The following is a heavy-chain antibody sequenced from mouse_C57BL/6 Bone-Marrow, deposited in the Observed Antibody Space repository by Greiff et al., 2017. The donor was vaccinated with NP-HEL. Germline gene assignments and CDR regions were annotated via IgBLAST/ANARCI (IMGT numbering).Heavy chain of an antibody. CDR2: IDPSDSYT. J-gene: IGHJ3*01. CDR1: GYTFTSYW. CDR3: ARSGGSSYWFAY. Sequence: QVQLQQPGAELVMPGASVKLSCKASGYTFTSYWMHWVKQRPGQGLEWIGEIDPSDSYTKYNQKFKGKSTLTVDKSSSTAYMQLSSLTSEDSAVYYCARSGGSSYWFAYWGQGTLVTVSA. V-gene: IGHV1-69*01. D-gene: IGHD1-1*01.